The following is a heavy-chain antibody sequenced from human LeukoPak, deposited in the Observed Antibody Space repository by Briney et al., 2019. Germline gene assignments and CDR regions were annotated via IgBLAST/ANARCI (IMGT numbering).Heavy chain of an antibody. CDR1: GYSFNSYW. CDR2: IYPGDSDT. Sequence: GESLKISCKGSGYSFNSYWIGWVRQMPGKGLEWMGIIYPGDSDTRYSPSFQGQVTISADKSISTAYLQWSSLKASDTAMYYCARRRILIGYYYYFDYWGQGTLVTVSS. CDR3: ARRRILIGYYYYFDY. V-gene: IGHV5-51*01. J-gene: IGHJ4*02. D-gene: IGHD3-9*01.